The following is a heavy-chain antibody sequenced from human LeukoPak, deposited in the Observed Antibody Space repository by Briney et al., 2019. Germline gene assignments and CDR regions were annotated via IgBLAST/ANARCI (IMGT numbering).Heavy chain of an antibody. CDR2: ISHDGRTK. Sequence: TGGSLTLSCVVSGFNLDNFAMHWVRQPLGKGLEWVAVISHDGRTKYYADSMKGRITISRDNSKNTLFLQMNNLRSEDTAVYFCARPSPPGDGYNPPDHWGQGTLVTVSS. CDR1: GFNLDNFA. V-gene: IGHV3-30*04. D-gene: IGHD5-24*01. J-gene: IGHJ4*02. CDR3: ARPSPPGDGYNPPDH.